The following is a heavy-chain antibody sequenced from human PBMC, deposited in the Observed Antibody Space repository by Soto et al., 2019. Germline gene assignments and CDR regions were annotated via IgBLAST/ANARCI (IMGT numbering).Heavy chain of an antibody. CDR1: GGSISSSSYY. Sequence: PSETLSLTCTASGGSISSSSYYWGWIRQPPGKGLEWIGSIYYSGSTYYNPSLKSRVTISVDTSKNQFSLKLSSVTAADTAVYYFARHSNGDTIFGVVITYGMDVWGQGTTVTVSS. CDR2: IYYSGST. J-gene: IGHJ6*02. D-gene: IGHD3-3*01. V-gene: IGHV4-39*01. CDR3: ARHSNGDTIFGVVITYGMDV.